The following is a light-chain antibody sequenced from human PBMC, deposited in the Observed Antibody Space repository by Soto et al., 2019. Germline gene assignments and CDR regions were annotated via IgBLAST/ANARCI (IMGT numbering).Light chain of an antibody. J-gene: IGKJ5*01. Sequence: DIVMTQSPDSLAVSLGERATINCKSSQSVLYRSNNKNYLAWYQQKPGQPPKLLIYWASTRESGVPDRFSGSGSGTDFTLTISRLQAEDVAVYYCQQYYTTPITFGQGTRLEIK. V-gene: IGKV4-1*01. CDR3: QQYYTTPIT. CDR2: WAS. CDR1: QSVLYRSNNKNY.